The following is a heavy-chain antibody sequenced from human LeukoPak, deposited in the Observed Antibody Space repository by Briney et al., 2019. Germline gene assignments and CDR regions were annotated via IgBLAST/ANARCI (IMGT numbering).Heavy chain of an antibody. CDR2: ISSSGGNT. CDR3: ARASGRGLYYFDY. J-gene: IGHJ4*02. V-gene: IGHV3-64*01. D-gene: IGHD2-15*01. CDR1: GFTFNTYA. Sequence: PGGSLRLSRAASGFTFNTYAMHWVRQAPGKGLEFVSSISSSGGNTYYASSVKGRFTISRDDSKNTLYLQMGSLRPEDMAVYYCARASGRGLYYFDYWGQGTLVTVSS.